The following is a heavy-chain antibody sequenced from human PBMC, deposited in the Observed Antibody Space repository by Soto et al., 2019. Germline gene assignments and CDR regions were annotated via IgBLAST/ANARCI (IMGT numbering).Heavy chain of an antibody. CDR3: ARHEQFYYYSYGMDV. CDR2: INPGDSDI. D-gene: IGHD4-4*01. V-gene: IGHV5-51*01. CDR1: GYSFTTYW. Sequence: KISCKASGYSFTTYWIAWVRQMPGKGLEWMGIINPGDSDIRYSPSFQGQVTISADNSISTAYLQWSSLKASDTAMYYCARHEQFYYYSYGMDVWRQGTALTLSS. J-gene: IGHJ6*02.